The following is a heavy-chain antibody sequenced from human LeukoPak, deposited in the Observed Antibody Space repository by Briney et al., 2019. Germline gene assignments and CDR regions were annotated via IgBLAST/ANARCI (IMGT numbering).Heavy chain of an antibody. CDR3: AKGHNREVVVAAIWLPDY. CDR1: GFTFSSYG. J-gene: IGHJ4*02. CDR2: ISYDGSNK. D-gene: IGHD2-15*01. Sequence: PGRSLRLSCAASGFTFSSYGMHWVRQAPGKGLEWVAVISYDGSNKYYADSVKGRFTISRDNSKNTLYLQMNSLRAEDTAVYYCAKGHNREVVVAAIWLPDYWGQGTLVTVSS. V-gene: IGHV3-30*18.